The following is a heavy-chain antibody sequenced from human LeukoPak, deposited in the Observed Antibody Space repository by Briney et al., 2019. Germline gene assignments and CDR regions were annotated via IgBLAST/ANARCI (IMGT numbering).Heavy chain of an antibody. CDR1: GFTFSSYS. V-gene: IGHV3-21*01. J-gene: IGHJ4*02. D-gene: IGHD2-15*01. CDR3: ARRMEAGYCSGGSCYSFDY. Sequence: PGGSLRLSCAASGFTFSSYSMNWVRQAPGKGLEWVSSISSSSSYIYYADSVKGRFTISRDNAKNSLYLQMNSLRAKDTAVYYCARRMEAGYCSGGSCYSFDYWGQGTLVTVSS. CDR2: ISSSSSYI.